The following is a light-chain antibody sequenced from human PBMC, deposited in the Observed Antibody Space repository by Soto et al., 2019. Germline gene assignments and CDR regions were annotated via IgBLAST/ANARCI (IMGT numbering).Light chain of an antibody. V-gene: IGLV2-23*02. Sequence: LTQPASVSGSPGQSITISCTGTSSDVGSYNLVSWYQQHPGKALKLMIYEVSKRPSGVSNRFSGSKSGNTASLTISGLQAEDEADYYCRSYAGSSFYVFGTGTKVTVL. J-gene: IGLJ1*01. CDR1: SSDVGSYNL. CDR2: EVS. CDR3: RSYAGSSFYV.